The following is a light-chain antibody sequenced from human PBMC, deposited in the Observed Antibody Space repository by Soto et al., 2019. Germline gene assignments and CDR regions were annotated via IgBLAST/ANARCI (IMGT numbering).Light chain of an antibody. CDR3: QQYNSYPL. V-gene: IGKV1-5*01. J-gene: IGKJ3*01. Sequence: DIQMTQSPSTLSASVGDRVTITCRARQSISSWLAWYQQKPGKAPKLLIYDASSLESGVPSRFSGSGSGTEFTLTISSLQPDDFATYYCQQYNSYPLFGPGTKVDIK. CDR1: QSISSW. CDR2: DAS.